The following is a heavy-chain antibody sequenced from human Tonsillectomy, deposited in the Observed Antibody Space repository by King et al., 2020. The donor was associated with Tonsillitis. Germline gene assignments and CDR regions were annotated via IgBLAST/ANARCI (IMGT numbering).Heavy chain of an antibody. D-gene: IGHD6-13*01. V-gene: IGHV3-23*04. CDR1: GFTFSIYA. CDR3: AKGNRGITAAGLLDY. CDR2: VSGTGGST. J-gene: IGHJ4*02. Sequence: VQLVESGGGLVQPGGSLRLSCAASGFTFSIYAMSWVRQAPGKGLEWVSAVSGTGGSTYYADSVKGRFTISRDISKNTLYLQMNSLRAEDTAVYYCAKGNRGITAAGLLDYWGQGTLVTVSS.